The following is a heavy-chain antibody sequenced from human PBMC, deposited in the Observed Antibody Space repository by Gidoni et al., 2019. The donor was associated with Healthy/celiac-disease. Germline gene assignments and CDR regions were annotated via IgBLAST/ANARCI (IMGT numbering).Heavy chain of an antibody. CDR3: ARVSYYYDSSGPYYFDY. V-gene: IGHV1-69*02. D-gene: IGHD3-22*01. J-gene: IGHJ4*02. CDR2: IIPILGIA. Sequence: QVQLVQSGAEVKKPGSSVKVSCKASGGTFSSHTISWVRQAPGQGLEWMGRIIPILGIANYAQKFQGRVTITADKSTSTAYMELSSLRSEDTAVYYCARVSYYYDSSGPYYFDYWGQGTLVTVSS. CDR1: GGTFSSHT.